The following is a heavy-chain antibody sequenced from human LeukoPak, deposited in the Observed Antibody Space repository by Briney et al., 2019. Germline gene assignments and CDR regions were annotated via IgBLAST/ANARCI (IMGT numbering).Heavy chain of an antibody. CDR2: IHYSGKT. Sequence: PSETLSLTCTVSGDSITTYYWSWIRQPPGKGLEWIGYIHYSGKTNSNPSLKSRVTISADTPNNQFSLRLSSVTAADTAVYYCAGVQEGYGSGRRDNYYYYYMDVWGKGTTVTISS. CDR3: AGVQEGYGSGRRDNYYYYYMDV. J-gene: IGHJ6*03. D-gene: IGHD3-10*01. CDR1: GDSITTYY. V-gene: IGHV4-59*01.